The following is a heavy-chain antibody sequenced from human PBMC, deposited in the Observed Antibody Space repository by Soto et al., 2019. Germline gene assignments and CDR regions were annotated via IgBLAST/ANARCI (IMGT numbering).Heavy chain of an antibody. V-gene: IGHV3-48*01. CDR2: ISSSRRTI. Sequence: GGSLRLSCAASGFPFSTYSMNWVRQAAGKGLEWVSYISSSRRTIYYADSVKGRLTISRDNAKNALYLQMNSLRAEDAAVYYCARSYYDILTRPRAFDIWGQGTMVTVSS. CDR1: GFPFSTYS. J-gene: IGHJ3*02. D-gene: IGHD3-9*01. CDR3: ARSYYDILTRPRAFDI.